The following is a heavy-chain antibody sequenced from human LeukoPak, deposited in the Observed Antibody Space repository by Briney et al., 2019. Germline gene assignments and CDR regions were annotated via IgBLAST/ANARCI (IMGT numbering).Heavy chain of an antibody. CDR1: GGSISGSSYH. V-gene: IGHV4-39*07. Sequence: SETLSLTCTVSGGSISGSSYHWGWIRQPPGKGLEWIGTIYYSGTTYYNPSLKSRVTISVDTSKNQFSLKLSSVTAADTAIYYCATATIAAVWGALDYWGQGTLVTVSS. CDR2: IYYSGTT. J-gene: IGHJ4*02. D-gene: IGHD6-13*01. CDR3: ATATIAAVWGALDY.